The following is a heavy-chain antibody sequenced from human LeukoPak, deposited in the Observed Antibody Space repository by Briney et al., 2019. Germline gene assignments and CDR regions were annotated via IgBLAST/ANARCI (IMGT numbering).Heavy chain of an antibody. V-gene: IGHV3-30*04. Sequence: GGSLRLSCAASGFTFSSYAMHWVRQAPGKGLEWVAVISYDGSNKYYADSVKGRFTISRDNSKNTLYLQMNSLRAEDTAVYYCAREGDSLGAFVIWGQGTMVTVSS. J-gene: IGHJ3*02. CDR2: ISYDGSNK. D-gene: IGHD3-10*01. CDR3: AREGDSLGAFVI. CDR1: GFTFSSYA.